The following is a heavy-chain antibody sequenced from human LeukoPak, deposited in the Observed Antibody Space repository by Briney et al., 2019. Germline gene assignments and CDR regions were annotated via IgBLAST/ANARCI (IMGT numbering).Heavy chain of an antibody. Sequence: GGSLRLSCAASGFTFSSYAMSWVRQAPGKGLEWVSAISGSGGSTYYADSVRGRFTISRDNSKNTLYLQMNSLRAEDTAVYYCAKGVSGWPNYFDYWGQGTLVTVSS. J-gene: IGHJ4*02. V-gene: IGHV3-23*01. D-gene: IGHD6-19*01. CDR2: ISGSGGST. CDR3: AKGVSGWPNYFDY. CDR1: GFTFSSYA.